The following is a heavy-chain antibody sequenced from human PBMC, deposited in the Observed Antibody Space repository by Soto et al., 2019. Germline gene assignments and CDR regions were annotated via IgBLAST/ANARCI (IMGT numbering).Heavy chain of an antibody. CDR1: GGSISNYY. CDR2: IYFTGST. D-gene: IGHD5-12*01. J-gene: IGHJ4*02. CDR3: ARVGSGYVRGFDY. V-gene: IGHV4-59*01. Sequence: QVQLQESGPGLVKPSETVSLTCTVSGGSISNYYWSWIRQPPGKGLEWIGYIYFTGSTRYNSSLKSRVTRSVDTSKNQFSLTLYSVTAADTAVYYCARVGSGYVRGFDYWGQGILVTVSS.